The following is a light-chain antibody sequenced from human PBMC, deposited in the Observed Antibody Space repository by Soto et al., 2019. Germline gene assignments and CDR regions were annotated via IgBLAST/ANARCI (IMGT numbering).Light chain of an antibody. CDR2: GAS. V-gene: IGKV3-20*01. CDR3: QQYGGSPAYT. Sequence: EILLTQSPGTPSLSPGDRATLPCRASQSVSISELAWYQQKPGQALRLLIYGASTRATGIPDRFSGSGSGTEFTLTISRLEPEDFAVYYCQQYGGSPAYTFGQGTKLEIK. J-gene: IGKJ2*01. CDR1: QSVSISE.